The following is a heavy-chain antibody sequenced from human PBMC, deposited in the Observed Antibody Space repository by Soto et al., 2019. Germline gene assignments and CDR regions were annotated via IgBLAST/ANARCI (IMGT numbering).Heavy chain of an antibody. CDR2: IYYSGTT. V-gene: IGHV4-39*01. CDR3: ARLGAVTVSPFDY. D-gene: IGHD6-19*01. CDR1: GGSISSSSYY. Sequence: QLQLQESGPGLVKPSETLSLTCTVSGGSISSSSYYWGWIRQPPGKGLEWIGTIYYSGTTYYNPSLKSRVTMSVDRSKNQFSLKLSSVTAADTAVYYCARLGAVTVSPFDYWGQGTLVTVSS. J-gene: IGHJ4*02.